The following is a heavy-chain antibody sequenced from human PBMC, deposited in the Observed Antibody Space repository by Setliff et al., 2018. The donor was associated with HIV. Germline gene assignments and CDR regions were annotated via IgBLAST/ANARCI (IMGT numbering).Heavy chain of an antibody. CDR2: IYYSGAT. J-gene: IGHJ4*02. CDR1: GDSISSGGYY. CDR3: ASGRGAKGGYDYFGS. D-gene: IGHD5-12*01. V-gene: IGHV4-31*03. Sequence: SETLSLTCTVPGDSISSGGYYWSWIRQLPGKGLEWIGYIYYSGATYYNPSLKNRVTISLDTSKSQFSLKLTSVTVADTALYYCASGRGAKGGYDYFGSWGQGTLVTVSS.